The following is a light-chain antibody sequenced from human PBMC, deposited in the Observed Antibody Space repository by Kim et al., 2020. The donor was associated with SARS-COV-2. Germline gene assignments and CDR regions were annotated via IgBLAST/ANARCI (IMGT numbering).Light chain of an antibody. Sequence: CSGSRDNIGTKCVKWYQHEPGTAPKLLLYDDNRRPSGGRDRVSGSRSGTSASLAIGGRQAEDEADDYCASWDTRGKGWVFGGGTQLTVL. V-gene: IGLV1-44*01. J-gene: IGLJ3*02. CDR2: DDN. CDR1: RDNIGTKC. CDR3: ASWDTRGKGWV.